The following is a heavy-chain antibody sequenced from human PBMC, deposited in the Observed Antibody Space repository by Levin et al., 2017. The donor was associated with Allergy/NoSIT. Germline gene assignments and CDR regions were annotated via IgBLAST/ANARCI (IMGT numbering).Heavy chain of an antibody. V-gene: IGHV3-30*18. D-gene: IGHD2-8*02. CDR3: AKDYPSGGFDP. CDR1: GFTFSSYG. Sequence: GESLKISCAASGFTFSSYGMHWVRQAPGKGLEWVAVISYDGSNKYYADSVKGRFTISRDNSKNTLYLQMNSLRAEDTAVYYCAKDYPSGGFDPWGQGTLVTVSS. J-gene: IGHJ5*02. CDR2: ISYDGSNK.